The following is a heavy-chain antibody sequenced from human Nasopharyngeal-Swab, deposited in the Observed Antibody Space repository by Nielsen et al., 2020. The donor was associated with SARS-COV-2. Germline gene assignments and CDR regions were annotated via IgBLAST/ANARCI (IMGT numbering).Heavy chain of an antibody. CDR1: GYSFTSYW. CDR3: ARLTVGATSGDAFDI. CDR2: IDPSDSYT. Sequence: GESLKISCKGSGYSFTSYWISWVRQMPGKGLEWMGRIDPSDSYTNYSPSFQGHVTISADKSISTAYLQWSSLKASDTAMHYCARLTVGATSGDAFDIWGQGTMVTVSS. V-gene: IGHV5-10-1*01. D-gene: IGHD1-26*01. J-gene: IGHJ3*02.